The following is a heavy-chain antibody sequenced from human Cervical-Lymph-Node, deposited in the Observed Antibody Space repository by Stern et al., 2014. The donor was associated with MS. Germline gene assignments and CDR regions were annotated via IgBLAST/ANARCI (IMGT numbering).Heavy chain of an antibody. CDR3: ARSGRTVTNSYLDY. CDR2: IWFDGSSQ. Sequence: VQLVESGGGVVQPGRSLRLSCAASGITLSDYGMHWVRQAPGKGLAWVAAIWFDGSSQYYSDSVKGRFTISRDISKNTLYLQMTSLRAADTAVYYCARSGRTVTNSYLDYWGQGALVTVSS. V-gene: IGHV3-33*01. CDR1: GITLSDYG. J-gene: IGHJ4*02. D-gene: IGHD4-17*01.